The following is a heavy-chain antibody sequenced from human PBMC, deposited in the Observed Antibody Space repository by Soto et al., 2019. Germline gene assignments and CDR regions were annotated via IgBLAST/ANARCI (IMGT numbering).Heavy chain of an antibody. CDR3: ARSIIGYCSGGSCYAYFDI. J-gene: IGHJ3*02. CDR2: ISAYNGNK. CDR1: GYTFTSYC. V-gene: IGHV1-18*01. D-gene: IGHD2-15*01. Sequence: QVQLVQSGAEVKKPGASVKVSCKASGYTFTSYCISWVRQAPGQGLEWMGWISAYNGNKNYAQQLQGRVTMTTDTSTSTAYMELRSLRSDDTAVYYCARSIIGYCSGGSCYAYFDICGQGTMVTVSS.